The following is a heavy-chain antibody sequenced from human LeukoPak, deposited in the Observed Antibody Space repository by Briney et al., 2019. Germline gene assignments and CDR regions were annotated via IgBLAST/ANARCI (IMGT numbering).Heavy chain of an antibody. V-gene: IGHV1-24*01. CDR1: GYTLTELS. J-gene: IGHJ6*03. Sequence: EASVKVSCKVSGYTLTELSMHCVRQAPGKGLEWMGGFDPEDGETIYAQKFQGRVTMTEDTSTDTAYMELSSLRSDDTAVYYCARDPSRIKQQLPPSQWSHYYYYYMDVWGKGTTVTVSS. CDR2: FDPEDGET. D-gene: IGHD6-13*01. CDR3: ARDPSRIKQQLPPSQWSHYYYYYMDV.